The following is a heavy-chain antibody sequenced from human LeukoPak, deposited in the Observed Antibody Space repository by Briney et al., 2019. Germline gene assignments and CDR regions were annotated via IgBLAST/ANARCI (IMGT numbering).Heavy chain of an antibody. J-gene: IGHJ4*02. Sequence: GGSLRLSCTASGFTFNNFWMTWVRQAPGKGLEWVANIKQDGSQKYYVDSVKGRFTISRDNAKNSLYLQMNSLRAEDTAVYYCARLREIPVFGVVTKSTSYFDYWGQGTLVTVSS. CDR2: IKQDGSQK. V-gene: IGHV3-7*01. CDR1: GFTFNNFW. CDR3: ARLREIPVFGVVTKSTSYFDY. D-gene: IGHD3-3*01.